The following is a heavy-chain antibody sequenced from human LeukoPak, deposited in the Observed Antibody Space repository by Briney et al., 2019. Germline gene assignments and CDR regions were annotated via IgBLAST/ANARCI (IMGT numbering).Heavy chain of an antibody. CDR3: AKESRGSSIFDY. Sequence: GGTLGLSCAASGFTFSSYGMSWVRQAPGKGLEWVSAISGSGGSTYYADSVKGRFTISRDNSKNTLYLQMNSLRAEDTAVYYCAKESRGSSIFDYWGQGTLVTVSS. CDR2: ISGSGGST. CDR1: GFTFSSYG. D-gene: IGHD3-10*01. J-gene: IGHJ4*02. V-gene: IGHV3-23*01.